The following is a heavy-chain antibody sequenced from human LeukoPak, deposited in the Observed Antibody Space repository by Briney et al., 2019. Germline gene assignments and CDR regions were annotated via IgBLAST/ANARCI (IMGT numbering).Heavy chain of an antibody. V-gene: IGHV3-21*01. J-gene: IGHJ4*02. CDR1: GFPFSSYS. D-gene: IGHD2-15*01. Sequence: GSLRLSCAASGFPFSSYSMNWVRQAPGKGLEWVSSISSSFSHIYYADSVKGRFTISRDNAKNSLYLHMNSLRAEDTAVYYCARDLVYCSGASCYQRGFDYWGQGSLVTVSS. CDR3: ARDLVYCSGASCYQRGFDY. CDR2: ISSSFSHI.